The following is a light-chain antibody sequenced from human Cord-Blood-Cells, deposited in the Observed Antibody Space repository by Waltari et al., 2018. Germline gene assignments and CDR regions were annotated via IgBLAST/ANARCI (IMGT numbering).Light chain of an antibody. CDR3: QSYDSSLSGCVV. J-gene: IGLJ2*01. CDR1: SSNIGAGYD. Sequence: QSVLTQPPSVSGAPGQRVTISCTGSSSNIGAGYDVHWYQLLPGTAPKLPIYGNSNRPSGVPDRFSGSKSGTSASLAITGLQAEDEADYYCQSYDSSLSGCVVFGGGTKLTVL. V-gene: IGLV1-40*01. CDR2: GNS.